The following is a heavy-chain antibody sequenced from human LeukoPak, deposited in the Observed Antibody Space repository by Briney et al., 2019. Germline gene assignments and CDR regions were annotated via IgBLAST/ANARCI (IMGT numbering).Heavy chain of an antibody. CDR3: AREYSSGYHYFDY. CDR2: IYPSGST. CDR1: GGYISSGGFC. D-gene: IGHD6-19*01. J-gene: IGHJ4*02. Sequence: SETLSLTCTVSGGYISSGGFCWSWIRQPAGKGLEWIGRIYPSGSTNYNPSLKSRVTISVDMSENQFSLKLNSVTATDTAVYYCAREYSSGYHYFDYWGQGTLVTVSS. V-gene: IGHV4-61*02.